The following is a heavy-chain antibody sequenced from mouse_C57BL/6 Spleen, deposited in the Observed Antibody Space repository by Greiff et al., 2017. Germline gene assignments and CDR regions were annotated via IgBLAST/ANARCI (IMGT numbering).Heavy chain of an antibody. CDR1: GYTFTSYW. CDR3: ARSPYGNYRYFDV. CDR2: IDPSDSYT. D-gene: IGHD2-1*01. Sequence: QVQLQQPGAELVKPGASVKLSCKASGYTFTSYWMQWVKQRPGQGLEWIGEIDPSDSYTNYNQKFKGKATLTVDTSSSTAYMQLSSLTSEDSAVYYCARSPYGNYRYFDVWGTGTTVTVPS. J-gene: IGHJ1*03. V-gene: IGHV1-50*01.